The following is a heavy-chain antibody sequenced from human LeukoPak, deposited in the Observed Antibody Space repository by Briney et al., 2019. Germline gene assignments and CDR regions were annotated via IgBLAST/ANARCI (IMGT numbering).Heavy chain of an antibody. Sequence: PGGSPRLSCAASGFTFSSYAMHWVRQAPGKGLEWVAVISYDGSNKYYADSVKGRFTISRDNSKNTLYLQMNSLRAEDTAVYYCARVRITMIVVVIKYYYYGMDVWGQGTTVTVSS. CDR3: ARVRITMIVVVIKYYYYGMDV. J-gene: IGHJ6*02. V-gene: IGHV3-30-3*01. CDR1: GFTFSSYA. CDR2: ISYDGSNK. D-gene: IGHD3-22*01.